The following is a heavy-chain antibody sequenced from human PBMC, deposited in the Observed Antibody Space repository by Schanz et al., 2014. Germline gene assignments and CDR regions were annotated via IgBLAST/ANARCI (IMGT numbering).Heavy chain of an antibody. CDR1: GFTFSSYG. D-gene: IGHD3-10*01. CDR2: VSSDGNND. Sequence: QVPLVESGGGVVQPGRSLRLSCAASGFTFSSYGMHWVRQAPGKGLEWVALVSSDGNNDYYTDSVKGRFTISRDNSKNTVHLQMNSLRAEDTAVYYCAKQHIVRGVIYLNWFDSWGQGTLVTVSS. CDR3: AKQHIVRGVIYLNWFDS. J-gene: IGHJ5*01. V-gene: IGHV3-30*18.